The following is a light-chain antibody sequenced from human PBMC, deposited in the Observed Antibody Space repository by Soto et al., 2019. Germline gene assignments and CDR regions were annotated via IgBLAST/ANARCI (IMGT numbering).Light chain of an antibody. CDR1: SSDVGGYNY. CDR2: EVS. Sequence: QSALTQPASVSGSPGQSITISCTGTSSDVGGYNYVSWYQQHPGKAPKLMIYEVSNRPSGVSNRFSGSKSGNTASLTISGLQAEXEADYYCSSYTSSSTRVFGTGTKLTVL. J-gene: IGLJ1*01. V-gene: IGLV2-14*01. CDR3: SSYTSSSTRV.